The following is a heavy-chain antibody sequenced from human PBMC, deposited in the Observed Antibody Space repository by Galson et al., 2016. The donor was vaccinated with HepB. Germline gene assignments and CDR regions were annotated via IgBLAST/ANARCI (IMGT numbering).Heavy chain of an antibody. Sequence: SVKVSCKASGGTFITYALNWVRQAPGQGLEWMAGIIPMFGTTDYAQHFQDRVTITADESTNTAYMELTSLRSEDTAVYFCARSMRVTDPKYYHAMDVWGQGTTVTVSS. CDR1: GGTFITYA. V-gene: IGHV1-69*13. CDR2: IIPMFGTT. CDR3: ARSMRVTDPKYYHAMDV. J-gene: IGHJ6*02. D-gene: IGHD2-21*02.